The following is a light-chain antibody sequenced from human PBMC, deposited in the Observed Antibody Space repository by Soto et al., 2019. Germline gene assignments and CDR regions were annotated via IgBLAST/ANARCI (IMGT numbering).Light chain of an antibody. J-gene: IGKJ4*01. CDR3: QQSYSSPS. Sequence: DIQMTQSPSSLSASVGDRVTIACRASQSINNYLNWYQQKPGKAPKLLIYDASTLQSGVPSRFSGSGFGTDFTLTISSLQPEDLATYYCQQSYSSPSFGGGAKVDVK. CDR1: QSINNY. CDR2: DAS. V-gene: IGKV1-39*01.